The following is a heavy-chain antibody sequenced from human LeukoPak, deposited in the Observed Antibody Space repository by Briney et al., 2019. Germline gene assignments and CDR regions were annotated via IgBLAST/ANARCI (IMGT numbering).Heavy chain of an antibody. CDR1: GFTFDDYA. D-gene: IGHD2-15*01. V-gene: IGHV3-43D*04. CDR3: AKEGQYCSGASCYSGYYVDV. CDR2: IDWDGTNT. Sequence: SGESLRLSCAASGFTFDDYAMLWVRQVPGKGLEWVSFIDWDGTNTYYADSVKGRFTISRDNSKNSLYLQMNSLRLEDTAFYYCAKEGQYCSGASCYSGYYVDVWGKGTAVTVSS. J-gene: IGHJ6*03.